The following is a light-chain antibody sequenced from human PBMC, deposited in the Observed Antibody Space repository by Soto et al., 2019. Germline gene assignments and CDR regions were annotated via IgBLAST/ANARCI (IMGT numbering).Light chain of an antibody. Sequence: EIVMTQSPATLSVSPGERVTLSCRASQSVFSSLAWYQQKPGQAPRLLIHGAATRATGIPARFSGSGSGTDFTLTISRLEPEDFAVYYCQQYGSSTWTFGQGTKVDIK. CDR2: GAA. J-gene: IGKJ1*01. CDR3: QQYGSSTWT. CDR1: QSVFSS. V-gene: IGKV3-15*01.